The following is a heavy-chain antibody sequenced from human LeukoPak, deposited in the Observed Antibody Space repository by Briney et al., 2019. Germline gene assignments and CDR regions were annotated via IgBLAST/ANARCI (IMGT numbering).Heavy chain of an antibody. Sequence: SETLSLTYAVSGGSISSGGYSWSWIRQPPGKGLEWIGYIYHSGSTYYNPSLKSRVTISVDRSKNQFSLKLSSVTAADTAVYYCARLNYYGSGKVLSSWFDPWGQGTLVTVSS. J-gene: IGHJ5*02. CDR3: ARLNYYGSGKVLSSWFDP. D-gene: IGHD3-10*01. CDR1: GGSISSGGYS. CDR2: IYHSGST. V-gene: IGHV4-30-2*01.